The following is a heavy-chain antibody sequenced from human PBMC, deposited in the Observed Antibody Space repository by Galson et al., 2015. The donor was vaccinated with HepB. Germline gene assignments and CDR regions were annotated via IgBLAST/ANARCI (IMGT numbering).Heavy chain of an antibody. Sequence: SVKVSCKASGGTFSSYAISWVRQAPGQGLEWMGGIIPIFGTANYAQKLQGRVTMTTDTSTSTAYMELRSLRSDDTAVYYCATLTTVTTFDYWGQGTLVTVSS. CDR2: IIPIFGTA. V-gene: IGHV1-69*05. CDR1: GGTFSSYA. J-gene: IGHJ4*02. D-gene: IGHD4-17*01. CDR3: ATLTTVTTFDY.